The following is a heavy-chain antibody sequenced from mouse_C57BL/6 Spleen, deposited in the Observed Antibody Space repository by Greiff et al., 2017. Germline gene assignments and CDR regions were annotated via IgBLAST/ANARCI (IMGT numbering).Heavy chain of an antibody. D-gene: IGHD1-1*01. CDR2: INPSTGGT. CDR3: ARRSITTVVVFDY. V-gene: IGHV1-42*01. CDR1: GYSFTGYY. J-gene: IGHJ2*01. Sequence: EVKLQQSGPELVKPGASVKISCKASGYSFTGYYMNWVKQSPEKSLEWIGEINPSTGGTTYNQKFKAKATLTVDKSSSTAYMQLTSLTSEDSAVYYCARRSITTVVVFDYWGQGTTLTVSS.